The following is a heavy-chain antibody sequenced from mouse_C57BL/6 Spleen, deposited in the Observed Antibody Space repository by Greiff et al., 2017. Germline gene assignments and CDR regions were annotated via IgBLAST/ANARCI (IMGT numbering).Heavy chain of an antibody. CDR2: IYPSDSET. D-gene: IGHD4-1*01. Sequence: QVQLQQPGAELVRPGSSVKLSCKASGYTFTSYWMDWVKQRPGQGLEWIGNIYPSDSETHYNQKFKVKATLTVDKSSSTAYMQLSSLTSEDSAVYYCARSLGRFDYWGQGTTLTVSS. CDR1: GYTFTSYW. CDR3: ARSLGRFDY. J-gene: IGHJ2*01. V-gene: IGHV1-61*01.